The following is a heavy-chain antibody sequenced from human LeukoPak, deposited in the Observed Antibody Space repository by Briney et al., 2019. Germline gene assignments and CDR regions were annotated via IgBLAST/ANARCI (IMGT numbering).Heavy chain of an antibody. J-gene: IGHJ4*02. CDR2: TNWNGGST. D-gene: IGHD6-19*01. CDR1: GFTFADYG. Sequence: GGSLRLSCAASGFTFADYGLSWVRQAPGKGLEWVSTTNWNGGSTGYADSVKGRFTISRDNAKNSLYLQMNSLRAEDTAVYYCARVSDISVAAYFDYWGQGTLVTVSS. V-gene: IGHV3-20*04. CDR3: ARVSDISVAAYFDY.